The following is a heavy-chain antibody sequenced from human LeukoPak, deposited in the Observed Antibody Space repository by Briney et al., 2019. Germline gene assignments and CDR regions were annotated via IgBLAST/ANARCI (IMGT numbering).Heavy chain of an antibody. J-gene: IGHJ6*02. D-gene: IGHD3-16*01. Sequence: GGSLRLSCAASGFTFSSYAMHWVRQAPGKGLEWVAVISYDGSNKYYADSVKGRFTISRDNSKNTLYLQMNSLRAEDTAVYFCARGGGLDVWGQGATVTVSS. CDR1: GFTFSSYA. CDR3: ARGGGLDV. V-gene: IGHV3-30-3*01. CDR2: ISYDGSNK.